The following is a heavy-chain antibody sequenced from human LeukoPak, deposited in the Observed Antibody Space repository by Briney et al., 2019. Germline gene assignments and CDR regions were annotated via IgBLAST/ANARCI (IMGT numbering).Heavy chain of an antibody. CDR3: AREVYGVVDRAKKVDV. J-gene: IGHJ6*04. CDR2: ISSSGSTI. Sequence: AGGSLRLSCAASGFTFSDYYMSWIRQAPGKGVEWVSYISSSGSTIYYADSVKGRFTISRDNAKNSLYLQMNSLRAEDTAVYYCAREVYGVVDRAKKVDVWGKGTTVTVSS. V-gene: IGHV3-11*04. D-gene: IGHD3-3*01. CDR1: GFTFSDYY.